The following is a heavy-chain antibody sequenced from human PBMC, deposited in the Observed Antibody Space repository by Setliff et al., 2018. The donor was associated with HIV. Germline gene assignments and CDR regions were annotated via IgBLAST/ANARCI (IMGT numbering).Heavy chain of an antibody. J-gene: IGHJ6*03. Sequence: PSETLSLTCTASGAAIYSDTSFWGWIRQSPGKGLEWIGEIYHSGSTNYNPSLKSRVTISVDKSKNQFSLKLNSVTAADTAVYYCARTLAAAGPGYYYSYYMDVWGKGTTVTVSS. D-gene: IGHD6-13*01. CDR3: ARTLAAAGPGYYYSYYMDV. CDR2: IYHSGST. CDR1: GAAIYSDTSF. V-gene: IGHV4-39*07.